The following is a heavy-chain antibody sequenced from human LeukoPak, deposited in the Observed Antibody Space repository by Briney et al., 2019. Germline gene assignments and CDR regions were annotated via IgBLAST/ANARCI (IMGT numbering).Heavy chain of an antibody. J-gene: IGHJ4*02. V-gene: IGHV4-59*08. Sequence: PSETLSLTCTVSGGSISSAYWTWIRQPPGKGLEWIASVFYSGSTDYNPSLKSRVTISVDTSKNQFSLRLSSVTAADTAVYYCARHGSGWRFDYWGQGTLVTVSS. CDR3: ARHGSGWRFDY. CDR2: VFYSGST. D-gene: IGHD6-19*01. CDR1: GGSISSAY.